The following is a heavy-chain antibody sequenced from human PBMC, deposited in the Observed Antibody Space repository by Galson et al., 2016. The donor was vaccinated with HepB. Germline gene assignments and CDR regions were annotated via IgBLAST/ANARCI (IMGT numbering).Heavy chain of an antibody. CDR1: GSSFSVYG. V-gene: IGHV3-30-3*01. CDR3: AREGPGRDFSSFEY. D-gene: IGHD3-3*01. Sequence: SLRLSCAASGSSFSVYGMHWVRQTPGKGLEWVAFISNEGSDEYYADSVKGRFTISRDNSKNTLYLQLDSLRAEDTAVFYCAREGPGRDFSSFEYWGQGTLVTVST. CDR2: ISNEGSDE. J-gene: IGHJ4*02.